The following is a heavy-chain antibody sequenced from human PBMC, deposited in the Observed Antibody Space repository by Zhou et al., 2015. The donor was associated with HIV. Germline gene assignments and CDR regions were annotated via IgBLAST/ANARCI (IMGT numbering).Heavy chain of an antibody. J-gene: IGHJ3*01. V-gene: IGHV1-69*12. CDR3: ARDWVLYDSAGAGIDV. CDR1: GGSFSRYA. CDR2: IIPVYDIT. Sequence: QVQLVQSGAEVKKPGSSVKVSCKDSGGSFSRYAMNWVRQAPRQGLEWMGAIIPVYDITNYAQKFQGRVTITADESTNTAFMELSSLRSEDTALYYCARDWVLYDSAGAGIDVWGQGTMVTVSS. D-gene: IGHD3-22*01.